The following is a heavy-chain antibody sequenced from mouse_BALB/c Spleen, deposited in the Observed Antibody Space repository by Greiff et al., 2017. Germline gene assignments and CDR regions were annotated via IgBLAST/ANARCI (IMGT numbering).Heavy chain of an antibody. D-gene: IGHD1-1*01. J-gene: IGHJ2*01. Sequence: EVQRVESGADLVKPGGSLKLSCAASGFTFTSYGMSWVRQTPDKRLEWVATISSGGSYTYYPDSVKGRFTIARDNAKNTLYLQMSRLKSEDTAMCYCARHGLRNYFDYWGQGTTLTVSS. CDR3: ARHGLRNYFDY. CDR2: ISSGGSYT. V-gene: IGHV5-6*01. CDR1: GFTFTSYG.